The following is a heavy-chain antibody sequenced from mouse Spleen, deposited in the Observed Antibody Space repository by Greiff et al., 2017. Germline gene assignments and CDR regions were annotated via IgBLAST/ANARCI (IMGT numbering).Heavy chain of an antibody. V-gene: IGHV1-74*01. CDR1: GYTFTSYW. CDR3: AMEIYYDHDEPY. Sequence: QVQLQQPGAELVKPGASVKVSCKASGYTFTSYWMHWVKQRPGQGLEWIGRIHPSDSDTNYNQKFKGKATLTVDKSSSTAYMQLSSLTSEDSAVYYCAMEIYYDHDEPYWGQGTLVTVSA. D-gene: IGHD2-4*01. J-gene: IGHJ3*01. CDR2: IHPSDSDT.